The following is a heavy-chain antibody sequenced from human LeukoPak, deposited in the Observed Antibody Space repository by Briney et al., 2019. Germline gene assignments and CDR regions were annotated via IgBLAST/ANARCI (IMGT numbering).Heavy chain of an antibody. Sequence: GGSPRLSCAASGFTFSSYEMNWVRQAPGKGLEWVSYISSSGSTIYYADSVKGRFTISRDNAKNSLYLQMNSLRAEDTAVYYCARDSGSTSGFDYWGQGTLVTVSS. D-gene: IGHD2-2*01. CDR2: ISSSGSTI. V-gene: IGHV3-48*03. J-gene: IGHJ4*02. CDR3: ARDSGSTSGFDY. CDR1: GFTFSSYE.